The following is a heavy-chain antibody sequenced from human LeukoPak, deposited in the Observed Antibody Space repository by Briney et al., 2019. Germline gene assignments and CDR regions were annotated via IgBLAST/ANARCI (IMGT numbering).Heavy chain of an antibody. Sequence: GGSLRLSCAASGFTFSSYGMHWVRQAPGKGLEWVAFIRYDGSNKYYADSVKGRFTISRDNSKNTLYLQMNSLRAEDTAVYYCARVDGDCIGVCYFDYWGQGTLVTVSS. CDR2: IRYDGSNK. D-gene: IGHD2-21*02. CDR3: ARVDGDCIGVCYFDY. J-gene: IGHJ4*02. CDR1: GFTFSSYG. V-gene: IGHV3-30*02.